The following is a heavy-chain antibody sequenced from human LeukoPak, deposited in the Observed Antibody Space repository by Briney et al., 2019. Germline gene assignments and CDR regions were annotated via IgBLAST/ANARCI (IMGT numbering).Heavy chain of an antibody. CDR2: VSDGGDRT. J-gene: IGHJ4*02. D-gene: IGHD6-19*01. CDR3: AKDREGYSSGKFDY. Sequence: GGSLRLSCAASGFSFTNFAMSWLRQAPGKGLEWVSTVSDGGDRTNYADSVKGRFTISRDNSDNTLSLQMNSLRPEDTAVYYCAKDREGYSSGKFDYWGQGTLVTVSS. CDR1: GFSFTNFA. V-gene: IGHV3-23*01.